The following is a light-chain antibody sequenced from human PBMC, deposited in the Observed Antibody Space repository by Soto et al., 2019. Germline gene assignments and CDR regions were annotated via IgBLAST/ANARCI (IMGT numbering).Light chain of an antibody. CDR1: QSISNH. V-gene: IGKV1-39*01. CDR3: QQSYSSPPT. CDR2: AAS. J-gene: IGKJ1*01. Sequence: DIQITQSPSSLSASVEDRVIITCRASQSISNHLNWYQQKTGKAPKILIFAASSLQSGVPSRFSGSRSGPVCTLTISSLQPEDFETYYCQQSYSSPPTFGQGTKVDIK.